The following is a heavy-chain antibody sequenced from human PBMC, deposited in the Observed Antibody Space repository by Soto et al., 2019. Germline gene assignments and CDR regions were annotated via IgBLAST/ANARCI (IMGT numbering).Heavy chain of an antibody. V-gene: IGHV3-23*01. CDR3: AKDPLTFGGLYFDY. CDR1: GFTFSSYA. J-gene: IGHJ4*02. CDR2: ISGSGGST. D-gene: IGHD3-16*01. Sequence: GGSLRLSCAASGFTFSSYAMSWAARAPGKGLEWVSAISGSGGSTYYADSVKGRFTISRDNSKNTLYLQMNSLRAEDTAVYYCAKDPLTFGGLYFDYWGQGTLVTVSS.